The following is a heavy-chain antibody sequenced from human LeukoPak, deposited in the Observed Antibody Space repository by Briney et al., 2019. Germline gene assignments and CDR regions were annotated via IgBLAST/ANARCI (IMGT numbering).Heavy chain of an antibody. V-gene: IGHV3-21*01. Sequence: GGSLRLSCAASGFTFSAYNMNWVRRTPGKGLEWVSSITTSSTYMFYADSVRGRFTISRDNTENSLYLQMNSLRDEDTAVYYCARDPYSGGYGAYYYYYMDVWGKGTTVTVSS. D-gene: IGHD6-19*01. CDR1: GFTFSAYN. J-gene: IGHJ6*03. CDR3: ARDPYSGGYGAYYYYYMDV. CDR2: ITTSSTYM.